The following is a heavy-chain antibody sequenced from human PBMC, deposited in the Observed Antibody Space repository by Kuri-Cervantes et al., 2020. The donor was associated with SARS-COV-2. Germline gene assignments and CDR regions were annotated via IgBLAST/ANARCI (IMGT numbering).Heavy chain of an antibody. J-gene: IGHJ4*02. Sequence: GGSLRLSCAASGFTFSDYYMSWIRQAPGKGLEWVSAISGSGGSTYYADSVKGRFTISRDNSKNTLYLQMNSLRAEDTAVYYCAKDYYSSSSNYFDYWGQGTLVTVSS. D-gene: IGHD6-6*01. CDR2: ISGSGGST. CDR3: AKDYYSSSSNYFDY. CDR1: GFTFSDYY. V-gene: IGHV3-23*01.